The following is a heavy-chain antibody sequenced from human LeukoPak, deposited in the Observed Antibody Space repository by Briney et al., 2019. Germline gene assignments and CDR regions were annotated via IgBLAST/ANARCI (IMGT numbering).Heavy chain of an antibody. Sequence: ASVKVSCKASADTFTTYVVNGVRQATGQGLEWMGWLNPNSGNTGYVQKFQGRVTMTMNTSISTAYMELTSLTSEDTAVYYCAIRAMGARRKYDYWGQGTLVTVSS. V-gene: IGHV1-8*01. D-gene: IGHD1-26*01. CDR2: LNPNSGNT. CDR3: AIRAMGARRKYDY. CDR1: ADTFTTYV. J-gene: IGHJ4*02.